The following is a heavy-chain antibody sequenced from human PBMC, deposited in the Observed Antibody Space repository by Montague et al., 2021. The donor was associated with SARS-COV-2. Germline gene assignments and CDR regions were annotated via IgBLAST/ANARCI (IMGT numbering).Heavy chain of an antibody. CDR3: ARDNYGDWGYYGLDV. Sequence: SETLSLTCTVSGGSIGTYYWNWIRQSPGKGLEWLGYIYHTGSTKYSPSLKSRVTISTDTSRDQLSLRLKSVTAADTAVYYCARDNYGDWGYYGLDVWGQGTTVIVSS. J-gene: IGHJ6*02. CDR2: IYHTGST. V-gene: IGHV4-59*01. CDR1: GGSIGTYY. D-gene: IGHD4-17*01.